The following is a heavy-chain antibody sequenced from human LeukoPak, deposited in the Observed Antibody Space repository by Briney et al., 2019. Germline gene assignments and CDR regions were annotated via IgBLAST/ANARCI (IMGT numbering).Heavy chain of an antibody. CDR1: GDSISGSY. V-gene: IGHV4-59*08. J-gene: IGHJ4*02. D-gene: IGHD4-17*01. Sequence: SETLSLTCTVSGDSISGSYWSWIRQPPGKGLEWIGYISYSGSTNYNPSLKSRVTISVDTSKNQFSLKLTSVTAADTAVYFCARRNYGDYDHYFDYWGQGTLVTVSS. CDR3: ARRNYGDYDHYFDY. CDR2: ISYSGST.